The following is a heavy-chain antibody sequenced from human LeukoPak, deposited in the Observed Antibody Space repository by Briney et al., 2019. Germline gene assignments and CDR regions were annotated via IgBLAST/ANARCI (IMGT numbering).Heavy chain of an antibody. D-gene: IGHD4-17*01. CDR2: INHSGST. J-gene: IGHJ4*02. CDR1: GGSFSGYY. V-gene: IGHV4-34*01. Sequence: PSETLSLTCAVYGGSFSGYYWSWIRQPPGKGLEWIGEINHSGSTNYNPSLKSRVTISVDTSKNQFSLKLSSVTAADTDVYYCARGSTVTFFDYWGQGTLVTVSS. CDR3: ARGSTVTFFDY.